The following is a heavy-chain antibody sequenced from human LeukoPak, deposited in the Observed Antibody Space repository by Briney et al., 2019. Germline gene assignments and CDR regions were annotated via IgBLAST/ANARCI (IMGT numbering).Heavy chain of an antibody. Sequence: SQTLSLTCAISGDSVSSYSAAWNWIRQSPSRGLEWLGRTYFRSNWYDDYAGSLRGRMSINPDTSRNQFSLHLSSVCPDGTAVYFCARDPEWVYDTFDVWGQGTMVTVSS. D-gene: IGHD3-3*01. CDR1: GDSVSSYSAA. V-gene: IGHV6-1*01. CDR3: ARDPEWVYDTFDV. J-gene: IGHJ3*01. CDR2: TYFRSNWYD.